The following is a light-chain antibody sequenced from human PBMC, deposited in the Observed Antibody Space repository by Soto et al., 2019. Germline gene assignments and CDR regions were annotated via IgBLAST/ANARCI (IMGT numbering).Light chain of an antibody. V-gene: IGKV3-15*01. CDR2: GAS. Sequence: EIVMTQSPATLSMSPGQRGTLSCRASQSVSSNLAWYQQKPGQAPRLLIYGASTRDTGIPARFSGSGSGTEFTLTTTSLPSEDFAVYYCHKYNNRPTTCGQGTKVEIK. J-gene: IGKJ1*01. CDR1: QSVSSN. CDR3: HKYNNRPTT.